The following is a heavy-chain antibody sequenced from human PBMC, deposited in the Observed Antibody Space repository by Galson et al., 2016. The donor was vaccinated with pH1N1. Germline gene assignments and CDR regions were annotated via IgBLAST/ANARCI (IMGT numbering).Heavy chain of an antibody. CDR1: GDSLSSEIW. Sequence: LSLTCIVSGDSLSSEIWWTWVRQPPGKALEWIGEIHYSGSTNFHPALGSRVAMSVDVSRNIFSLDLGSVTAADTAVYYCAKGRHYGDSQPLDYWGQGILVTVSS. CDR3: AKGRHYGDSQPLDY. D-gene: IGHD4-17*01. CDR2: IHYSGST. V-gene: IGHV4-4*02. J-gene: IGHJ4*02.